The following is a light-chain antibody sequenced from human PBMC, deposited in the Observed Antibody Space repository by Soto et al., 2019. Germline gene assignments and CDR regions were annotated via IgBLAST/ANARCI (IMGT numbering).Light chain of an antibody. J-gene: IGKJ1*01. V-gene: IGKV3D-15*01. CDR2: GAS. CDR3: QKYNIAPWT. CDR1: QSVDIN. Sequence: PGERVTLSCRASQSVDINLAWYQQKPGQAPRLLIHGASSRATGIPDRFSGSGSGTDFTLTINSLQPEDVATYYCQKYNIAPWTCGQGTKVDIK.